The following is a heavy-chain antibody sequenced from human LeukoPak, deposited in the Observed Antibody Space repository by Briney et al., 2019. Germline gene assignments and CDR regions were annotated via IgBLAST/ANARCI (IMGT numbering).Heavy chain of an antibody. CDR2: ISSSSSYI. J-gene: IGHJ4*02. Sequence: GGPLRLSCAASGFTFSSYSMNWVRQAPGKGLEWVSSISSSSSYIYYADSVKGRFTISRDNAKNSLYLQMNSLRAEDTAVYYCARDRSYDSSGYLTGWGQGTLVTVSS. CDR1: GFTFSSYS. V-gene: IGHV3-21*01. D-gene: IGHD3-22*01. CDR3: ARDRSYDSSGYLTG.